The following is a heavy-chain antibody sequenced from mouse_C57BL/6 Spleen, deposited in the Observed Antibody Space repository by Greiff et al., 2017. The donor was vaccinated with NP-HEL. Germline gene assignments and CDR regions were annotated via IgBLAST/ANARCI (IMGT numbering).Heavy chain of an antibody. CDR3: ARGTQADY. CDR1: GYTFTSFW. V-gene: IGHV1-50*01. Sequence: VQLQQPGAELLKPGPPVLLSCKASGYTFTSFWTQWVKQRPGQGLAWIGAIDPSDSLSTSNQKCEGEATLTVDTSTGTAYVQLSSLTSKDTAVYCSARGTQADYWGKGTTRTVTS. CDR2: IDPSDSLS. D-gene: IGHD3-2*02. J-gene: IGHJ2*01.